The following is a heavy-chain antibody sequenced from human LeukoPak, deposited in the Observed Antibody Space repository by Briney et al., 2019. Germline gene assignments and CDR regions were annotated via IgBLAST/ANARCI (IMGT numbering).Heavy chain of an antibody. CDR1: GFTFSSYA. Sequence: PGGSLRLSCAASGFTFSSYAMSWVRQAPGKGLEWVSAISGSGGSTYYADSVKGRFTISRDNSKNTLYLQMNSLRAEDTAVYYCVKDPSRPSYYYGSGSYFPISHYYYYYGMDVWGQGTTVTVSS. D-gene: IGHD3-10*01. CDR2: ISGSGGST. V-gene: IGHV3-23*01. CDR3: VKDPSRPSYYYGSGSYFPISHYYYYYGMDV. J-gene: IGHJ6*02.